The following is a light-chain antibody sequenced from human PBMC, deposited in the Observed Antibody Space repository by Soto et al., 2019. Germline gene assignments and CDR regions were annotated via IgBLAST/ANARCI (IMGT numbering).Light chain of an antibody. CDR3: SSYRSTTSLVV. CDR1: SSDIGGYDF. J-gene: IGLJ2*01. V-gene: IGLV2-14*03. Sequence: QSVLTQPASVSGSPGQSITISCTGTSSDIGGYDFVSWYQCHPGKAPKLIIYDVSYRPSEISYRFSGSKSANTASLNISGLRGEDEADYYCSSYRSTTSLVVFGGGTKVTVL. CDR2: DVS.